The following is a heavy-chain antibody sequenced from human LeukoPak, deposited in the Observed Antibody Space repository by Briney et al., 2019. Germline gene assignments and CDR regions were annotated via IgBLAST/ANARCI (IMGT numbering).Heavy chain of an antibody. D-gene: IGHD2-2*01. CDR1: GYKFTSHW. J-gene: IGHJ6*02. CDR3: ARLFHTEVPETTHHYYYGMDV. Sequence: GESLKISCKGSGYKFTSHWIGWVRQVPGKGLEWMGIIYPGDSNTRYSPSFEGQVTISADKSISTAYLQRSSLKASDTAMYYCARLFHTEVPETTHHYYYGMDVWGQGTTVTVSS. V-gene: IGHV5-51*01. CDR2: IYPGDSNT.